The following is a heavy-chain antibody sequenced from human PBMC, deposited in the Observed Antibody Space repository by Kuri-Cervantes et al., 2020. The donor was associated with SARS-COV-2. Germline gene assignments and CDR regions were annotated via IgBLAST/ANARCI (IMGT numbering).Heavy chain of an antibody. CDR1: GYTLTELS. Sequence: ASVKVSCKVSGYTLTELSMHWVRQAPGKGLEWMGGFDPEDGETIYAQKFQGRVTMTEDTSTDTAYMELSSLRSEDTAVYYCAKGGLYYYDSSGYLDYWGQGTLVTVSS. J-gene: IGHJ4*02. CDR2: FDPEDGET. V-gene: IGHV1-24*01. CDR3: AKGGLYYYDSSGYLDY. D-gene: IGHD3-22*01.